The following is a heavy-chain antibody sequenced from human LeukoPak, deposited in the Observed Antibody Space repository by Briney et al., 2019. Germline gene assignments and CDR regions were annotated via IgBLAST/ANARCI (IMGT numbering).Heavy chain of an antibody. J-gene: IGHJ4*02. Sequence: SVKVSFKASGFTFTSSAMQWVRQARGQRLEWIGWIVVGSGNTNYAQKFQERVTITRDMSTSTAYMELSSLRSEDTAVYYCAALRHWGSLFLEDYWGQGTLVTVSS. CDR2: IVVGSGNT. CDR1: GFTFTSSA. CDR3: AALRHWGSLFLEDY. D-gene: IGHD3-3*01. V-gene: IGHV1-58*02.